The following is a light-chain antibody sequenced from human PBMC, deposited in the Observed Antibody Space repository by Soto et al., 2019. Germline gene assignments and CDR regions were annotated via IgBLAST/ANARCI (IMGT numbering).Light chain of an antibody. CDR3: GSYAGSTLYV. Sequence: QSALTQRRSVSGSPGQSVTISCTGTSSDVGGYNYVSWYQQHTGKAPKVMIYDVSERPSGVPDRFSGSKSGNTASLTISGLQAEDEADYDCGSYAGSTLYVVGTGTKLTVL. V-gene: IGLV2-11*01. CDR1: SSDVGGYNY. J-gene: IGLJ1*01. CDR2: DVS.